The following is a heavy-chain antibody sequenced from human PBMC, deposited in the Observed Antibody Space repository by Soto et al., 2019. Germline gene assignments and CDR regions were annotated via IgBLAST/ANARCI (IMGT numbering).Heavy chain of an antibody. D-gene: IGHD6-6*01. Sequence: GSLRLSCVASGFTFSGFEMNWVRQAPGKGLEWVSYISRSGTTIYYADSVKGRFTISRDNAKNSLYLQMNSLRADDTAVYYCARDGAPRRPNWYFDLWGRGTLVTVSS. CDR2: ISRSGTTI. CDR3: ARDGAPRRPNWYFDL. J-gene: IGHJ2*01. V-gene: IGHV3-48*03. CDR1: GFTFSGFE.